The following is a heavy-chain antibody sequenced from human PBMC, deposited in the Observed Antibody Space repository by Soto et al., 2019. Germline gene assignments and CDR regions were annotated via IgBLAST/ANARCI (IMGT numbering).Heavy chain of an antibody. J-gene: IGHJ4*02. CDR2: IRSKANSYAT. D-gene: IGHD3-3*01. Sequence: GSLRLSCAASGFTFSGSVTHWVRQASGKGLEWVGRIRSKANSYATAYAVSVKGRFTISRDDSRNTAYLQMNSLKTEDTAVYYCARGVYDFWSGHPKGLDYWGQGTVVTVSS. CDR1: GFTFSGSV. CDR3: ARGVYDFWSGHPKGLDY. V-gene: IGHV3-73*01.